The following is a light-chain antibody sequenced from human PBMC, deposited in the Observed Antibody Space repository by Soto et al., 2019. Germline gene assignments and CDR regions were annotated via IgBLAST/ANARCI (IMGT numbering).Light chain of an antibody. CDR1: QDISNG. V-gene: IGKV1-12*02. Sequence: IQLTQSPSSVSASVGDRVTISCRASQDISNGLAWYHQKPGKAPKPLIYATSSLQSGVPSRFSGSRSGTSFTFTISSLQAEDFATYYCQEAHGCPWMFGQGTRV. CDR3: QEAHGCPWM. J-gene: IGKJ1*01. CDR2: ATS.